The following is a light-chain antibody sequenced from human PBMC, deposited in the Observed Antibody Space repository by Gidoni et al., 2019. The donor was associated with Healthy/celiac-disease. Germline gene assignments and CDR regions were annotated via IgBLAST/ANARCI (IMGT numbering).Light chain of an antibody. CDR2: RNN. CDR3: AAWDDSLNGPV. V-gene: IGLV1-44*01. CDR1: SSNIGSNT. Sequence: HSVLTQPPSASGTPGQRVTISCSGSSSNIGSNTVNWYQQLPGTAPKPLIYRNNQRPSGVPDRFSGSKSGTSASLAISGLQSEDEADYYCAAWDDSLNGPVFGGGTKLTVL. J-gene: IGLJ3*02.